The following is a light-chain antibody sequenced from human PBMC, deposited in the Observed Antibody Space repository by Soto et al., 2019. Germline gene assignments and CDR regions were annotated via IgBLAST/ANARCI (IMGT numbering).Light chain of an antibody. CDR1: SSDVGGYNY. J-gene: IGLJ2*01. V-gene: IGLV2-14*01. CDR3: CSYTPSRTQL. Sequence: QSALTQPASVSGSPGQSITISCTGTSSDVGGYNYVSWYQQHPGKAPKLMIYQVRNRPSGVSNRFSASKSGNTASLTISGLQAEDEADYYCCSYTPSRTQLFGGGTQLTVL. CDR2: QVR.